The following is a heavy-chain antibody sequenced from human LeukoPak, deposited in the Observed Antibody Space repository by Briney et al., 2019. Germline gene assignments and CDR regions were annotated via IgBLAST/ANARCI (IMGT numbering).Heavy chain of an antibody. Sequence: SETLSLTCTVSGGSISSYYWSWIRQPPGKGLEWIGYIYYSGSTNYNPSLKSRVTISVDTSKNQFSLKLSSMTAADTAVYYCARHFGRARSAFDIWGQGTMVTVSS. V-gene: IGHV4-59*08. CDR3: ARHFGRARSAFDI. CDR1: GGSISSYY. CDR2: IYYSGST. D-gene: IGHD2-15*01. J-gene: IGHJ3*02.